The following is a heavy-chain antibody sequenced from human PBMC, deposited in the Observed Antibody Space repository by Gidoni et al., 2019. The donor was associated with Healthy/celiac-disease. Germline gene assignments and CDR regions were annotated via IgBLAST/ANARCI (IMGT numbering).Heavy chain of an antibody. V-gene: IGHV4-61*01. Sequence: QVQLQESGPGLVKPSETLSLTCTVSGGSVSSGSYYWSWIRQPPGKGLEWIGYIYYSGSTNYNPSLKSQVTISVDTSKNQFSLKLSSVTAADTAVYYCARVHEGVSGYDGPTNWFDPWGQGTLVTVSS. CDR2: IYYSGST. CDR1: GGSVSSGSYY. J-gene: IGHJ5*02. D-gene: IGHD5-12*01. CDR3: ARVHEGVSGYDGPTNWFDP.